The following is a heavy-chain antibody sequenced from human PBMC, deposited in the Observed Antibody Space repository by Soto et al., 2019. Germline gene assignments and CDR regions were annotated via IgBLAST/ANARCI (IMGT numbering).Heavy chain of an antibody. Sequence: SVKVSCKASGGTFSSYAISWVRQAPGQGLEWMGGIIPIFGTANYAQKFQGRVTITADESTSTAYMELSSLRSEDTAVYYCARDTSSLPFSDYYYYGMDVWGQGTTVTVSS. D-gene: IGHD3-3*01. CDR3: ARDTSSLPFSDYYYYGMDV. CDR1: GGTFSSYA. CDR2: IIPIFGTA. J-gene: IGHJ6*02. V-gene: IGHV1-69*13.